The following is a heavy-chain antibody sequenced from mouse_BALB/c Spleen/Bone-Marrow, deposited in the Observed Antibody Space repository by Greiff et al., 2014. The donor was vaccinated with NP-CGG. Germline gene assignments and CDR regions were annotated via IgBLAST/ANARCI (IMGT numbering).Heavy chain of an antibody. Sequence: VQLKESGPGLVKPSQSLSLTCTVTGYSITSDYAWNWIRQFPGNKLEWMGYISYSGNTSYNPSLKGRISITRDTSKNQFFLQLNSVTTEDTATYYCARYDYDGVDYWGQGTTLTVSS. CDR3: ARYDYDGVDY. CDR2: ISYSGNT. V-gene: IGHV3-2*02. D-gene: IGHD2-4*01. J-gene: IGHJ2*01. CDR1: GYSITSDYA.